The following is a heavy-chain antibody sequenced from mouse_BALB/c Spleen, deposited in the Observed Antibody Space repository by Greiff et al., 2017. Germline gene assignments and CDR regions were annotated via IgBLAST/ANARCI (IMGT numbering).Heavy chain of an antibody. CDR3: TRENSLLLDY. J-gene: IGHJ2*01. CDR1: GFTFSSYT. CDR2: ISSGGSYT. Sequence: EVKLVESGGGLVKPGGSLKLSCAASGFTFSSYTMSWVRQTPEKRLEWVATISSGGSYTYYPDSVKGRFTISRDNAKNTLYLQMSSLKSEDTAMYYCTRENSLLLDYWGQGTTLTVSS. D-gene: IGHD1-2*01. V-gene: IGHV5-6-4*01.